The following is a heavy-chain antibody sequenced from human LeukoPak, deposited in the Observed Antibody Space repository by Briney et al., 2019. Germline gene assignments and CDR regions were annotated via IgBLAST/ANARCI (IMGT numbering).Heavy chain of an antibody. V-gene: IGHV4-39*01. J-gene: IGHJ5*02. D-gene: IGHD3-3*01. CDR2: MYYGRNT. Sequence: SETLSLTRTVSGGSISGSDYYWVWIRQPPGKGLEWIVSMYYGRNTYYNPSLNSRVTISVDTSKNHFSLNLSSMTAADTAVYYCARHGHYTSLDPWGQGTLVTVSS. CDR3: ARHGHYTSLDP. CDR1: GGSISGSDYY.